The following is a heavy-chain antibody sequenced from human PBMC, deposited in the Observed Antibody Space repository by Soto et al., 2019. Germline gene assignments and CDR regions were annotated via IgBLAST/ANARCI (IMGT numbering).Heavy chain of an antibody. D-gene: IGHD3-3*01. J-gene: IGHJ6*02. CDR3: ARDIITIFGVVIMGYYYGMDV. CDR2: INPNSGGT. Sequence: ASVKVSCKASGYTFTGYYMHRVRQAPGQGLEWMGWINPNSGGTNYAQKFQGRVTMTRDTSISTAYMELSRLRSDDTAVYYCARDIITIFGVVIMGYYYGMDVWGQGTTVTVSS. CDR1: GYTFTGYY. V-gene: IGHV1-2*02.